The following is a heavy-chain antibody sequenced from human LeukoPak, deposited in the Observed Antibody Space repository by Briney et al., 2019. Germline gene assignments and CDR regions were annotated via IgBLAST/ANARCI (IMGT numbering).Heavy chain of an antibody. V-gene: IGHV3-21*06. CDR3: ARAGSVLLDDWYFDL. Sequence: PGGSLRLSCAASGFTFSTSAMNWVRQAPGKGLEWVSSINNVRSHIYYADSVRGRFTISRDNANNVLYLQMNSLRAEDTAVYYCARAGSVLLDDWYFDLWGRGTLVTVSS. J-gene: IGHJ2*01. D-gene: IGHD3-9*01. CDR1: GFTFSTSA. CDR2: INNVRSHI.